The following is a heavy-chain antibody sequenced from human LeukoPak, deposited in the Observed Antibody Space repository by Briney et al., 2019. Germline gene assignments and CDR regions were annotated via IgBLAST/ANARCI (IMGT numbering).Heavy chain of an antibody. Sequence: GPLRLSCAASGFTGSNSYMIWVRQAPGKGLEWVSIIYGGGSTYYADSVKGRFTISRDNSKNTLYLQMNSLRVEDTAVYYCGRPLYGDEIDYWGQGTLVTVYS. J-gene: IGHJ4*02. CDR2: IYGGGST. CDR3: GRPLYGDEIDY. CDR1: GFTGSNSY. D-gene: IGHD4-17*01. V-gene: IGHV3-66*02.